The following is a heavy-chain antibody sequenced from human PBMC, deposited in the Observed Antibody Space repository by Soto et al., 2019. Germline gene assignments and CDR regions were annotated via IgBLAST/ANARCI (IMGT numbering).Heavy chain of an antibody. J-gene: IGHJ5*01. Sequence: SVKVSCKASGGAFSSYAISWVRQAPGQGLEWMGGIIPIFGTANYAQKFQGRVTITADESTSTAYMELSSLRSEDTAVYYCASTPDTVVTPYNWFDYWGQGTLVTVSS. CDR1: GGAFSSYA. CDR3: ASTPDTVVTPYNWFDY. V-gene: IGHV1-69*01. D-gene: IGHD2-21*02. CDR2: IIPIFGTA.